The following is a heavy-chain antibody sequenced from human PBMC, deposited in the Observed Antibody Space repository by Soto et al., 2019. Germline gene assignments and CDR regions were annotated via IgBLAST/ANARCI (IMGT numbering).Heavy chain of an antibody. CDR2: ISAYNGNT. J-gene: IGHJ3*02. D-gene: IGHD3-22*01. CDR1: GYTFTSYG. CDR3: ARAGHYYDSSGYYPLDAFDI. V-gene: IGHV1-18*04. Sequence: SVKVSCKASGYTFTSYGISWVRQAPVQGLEWMGWISAYNGNTNYAQKLQGRVTMTTDTSTSTAYMELRSLRSDDTAVYYCARAGHYYDSSGYYPLDAFDIWGQGTMVTVSS.